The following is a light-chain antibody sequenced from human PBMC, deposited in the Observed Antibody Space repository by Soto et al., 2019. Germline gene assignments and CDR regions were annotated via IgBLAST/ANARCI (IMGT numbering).Light chain of an antibody. V-gene: IGKV3-15*01. Sequence: EIMMTQSPATLSVSPGERATLSCRASQSVSSNLAWYQQKPGQAPRLLIYGTSTRATGIPARFSGSGSGTEFTLTISSLQSEDFAVYYCQQSNNWPRTFGQGTRVEIK. CDR1: QSVSSN. CDR2: GTS. J-gene: IGKJ1*01. CDR3: QQSNNWPRT.